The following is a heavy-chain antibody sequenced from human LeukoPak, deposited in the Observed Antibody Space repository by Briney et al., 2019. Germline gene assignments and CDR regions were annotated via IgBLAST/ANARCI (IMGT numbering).Heavy chain of an antibody. V-gene: IGHV3-33*01. D-gene: IGHD5-24*01. CDR1: GFTFSSYG. J-gene: IGHJ4*02. CDR2: IWYDGSNK. Sequence: GRSLRLSCAASGFTFSSYGMHWVRQAPGKGLEWVAVIWYDGSNKYYADSVKGRFTISRDNSKNTPYLQMNSLRAEDTAVYYCAREMATRLGYFDYWGQGTLVTVSS. CDR3: AREMATRLGYFDY.